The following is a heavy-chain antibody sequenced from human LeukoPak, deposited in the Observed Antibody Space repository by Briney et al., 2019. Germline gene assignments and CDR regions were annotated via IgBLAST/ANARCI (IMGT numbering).Heavy chain of an antibody. Sequence: ASVKVSCKASGYTFTGYYMHWVRQAPGQGLEWMGWMNPNSGNTGYAQKFQGRVTMTRNTSISTAYMELSSLRSEDTAVYYCARGVKTTVTTFDYWGQGTLVTVSS. D-gene: IGHD4-17*01. CDR3: ARGVKTTVTTFDY. J-gene: IGHJ4*02. V-gene: IGHV1-8*02. CDR2: MNPNSGNT. CDR1: GYTFTGYY.